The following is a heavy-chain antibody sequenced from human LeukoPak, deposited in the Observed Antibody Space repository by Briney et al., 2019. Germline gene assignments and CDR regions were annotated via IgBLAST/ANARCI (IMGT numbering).Heavy chain of an antibody. V-gene: IGHV4-31*03. Sequence: SETLSLTCTVCGGSISSGSHYWSWIHQPPGKGLEWIGYTSYTGSTYYYPSLKSRLTISVDTSENQFSLKLSSVTAADTAVYYCARAPETYNFGPLESWGQGTLVTLSS. CDR1: GGSISSGSHY. CDR2: TSYTGST. CDR3: ARAPETYNFGPLES. J-gene: IGHJ5*02. D-gene: IGHD1-20*01.